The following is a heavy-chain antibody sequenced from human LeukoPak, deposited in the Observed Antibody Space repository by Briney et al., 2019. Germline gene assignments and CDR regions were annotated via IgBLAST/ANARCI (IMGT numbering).Heavy chain of an antibody. CDR1: GFTFSGSA. CDR2: IRSKANSYAT. Sequence: PGGSLRLSCAASGFTFSGSAMHWVRQASGKGLEWVGRIRSKANSYATAYAASVKGRFTISRDNSKNTLYMQMNSLRAEDTAIYYCAKVPYSDYGSGRPPFMDVWGQGTTVAVS. D-gene: IGHD3-10*01. CDR3: AKVPYSDYGSGRPPFMDV. V-gene: IGHV3-73*01. J-gene: IGHJ6*02.